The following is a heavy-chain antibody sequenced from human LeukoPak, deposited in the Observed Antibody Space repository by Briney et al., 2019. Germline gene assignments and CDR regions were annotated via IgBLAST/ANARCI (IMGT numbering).Heavy chain of an antibody. V-gene: IGHV3-23*01. CDR3: ASLVVVTASFDY. Sequence: QSGGPLRLSCAASGFTFSSYAMSWVRQAPGKGLEWVSAIIGSGGSTYYADSVKGRFTISRDNSKNTLYLQMNSLRAEDTAVYYCASLVVVTASFDYWGQGTLVTVSS. J-gene: IGHJ4*02. CDR2: IIGSGGST. D-gene: IGHD2-21*02. CDR1: GFTFSSYA.